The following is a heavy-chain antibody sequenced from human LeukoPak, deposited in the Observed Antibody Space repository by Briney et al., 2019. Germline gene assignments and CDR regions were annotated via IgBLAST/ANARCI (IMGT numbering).Heavy chain of an antibody. V-gene: IGHV4-31*03. Sequence: PSQTLSLTCTVSGGSISSGGYYWSWIRQHPGKGLEWIGYIYYSGSTYYNPSLKSRVTISVDTSKNQFSLKLSSVTAADTAVYYCARDSPTVTTEGYYYYYGMDVWGQGTTVTVSS. J-gene: IGHJ6*02. CDR2: IYYSGST. CDR1: GGSISSGGYY. D-gene: IGHD4-17*01. CDR3: ARDSPTVTTEGYYYYYGMDV.